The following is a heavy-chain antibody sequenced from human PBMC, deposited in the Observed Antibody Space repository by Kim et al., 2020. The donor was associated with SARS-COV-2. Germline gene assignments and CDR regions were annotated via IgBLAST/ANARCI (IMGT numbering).Heavy chain of an antibody. J-gene: IGHJ4*02. CDR2: INPNSGGT. Sequence: ASVKVSCKASGYTFTGYYMHWVRQAPGQGLEWMGWINPNSGGTNYAQKFQGRVTMTRDTSISTAYMELSRLRSDDTAVYYCARVRGPTYCSSTSCYTGSLTFDYWGQGTLVTVSS. CDR1: GYTFTGYY. CDR3: ARVRGPTYCSSTSCYTGSLTFDY. D-gene: IGHD2-2*02. V-gene: IGHV1-2*02.